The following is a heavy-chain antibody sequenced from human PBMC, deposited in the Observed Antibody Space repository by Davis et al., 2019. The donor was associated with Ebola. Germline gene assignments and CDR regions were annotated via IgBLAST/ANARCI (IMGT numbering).Heavy chain of an antibody. Sequence: PGGSLRLSCAASGFTVTSNYMSWVRQAPGKGLECVSLIYTGGTTYYADSVKGRFTISRDNSKNTLYLQMNSLRAEDTAMYYCVGSSQRVYFDYWGQGTLVTVSS. CDR3: VGSSQRVYFDY. CDR2: IYTGGTT. CDR1: GFTVTSNY. J-gene: IGHJ4*02. D-gene: IGHD6-13*01. V-gene: IGHV3-66*01.